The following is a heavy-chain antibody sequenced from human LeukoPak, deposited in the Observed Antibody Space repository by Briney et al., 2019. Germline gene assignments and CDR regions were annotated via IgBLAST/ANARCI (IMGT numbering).Heavy chain of an antibody. Sequence: PGGSLRLSCAASGFTFSSYWMSWVRQAPGKGLEWVANIKQDGSEKYYVDSVKGRFTTSRDNAKNSLYLQMNSLRAEDTAVYYCARQPGYCGGDCYFDYWGQGTLVTVSS. D-gene: IGHD2-21*02. CDR3: ARQPGYCGGDCYFDY. CDR2: IKQDGSEK. CDR1: GFTFSSYW. V-gene: IGHV3-7*01. J-gene: IGHJ4*02.